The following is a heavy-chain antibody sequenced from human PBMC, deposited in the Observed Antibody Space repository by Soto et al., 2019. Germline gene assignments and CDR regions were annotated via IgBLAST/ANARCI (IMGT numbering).Heavy chain of an antibody. V-gene: IGHV1-8*01. Sequence: QVQLVQSGAEVKKPGASVKVSCKASGYTFTSYDINWVRQATGQGLEWMGWMNPNSGNTGYAQKFQGRVTTTRNTSISTDYMELSSMRSENTAVYYCAREKTSYGMDVWGQGTTVTVSS. CDR1: GYTFTSYD. CDR2: MNPNSGNT. CDR3: AREKTSYGMDV. J-gene: IGHJ6*02.